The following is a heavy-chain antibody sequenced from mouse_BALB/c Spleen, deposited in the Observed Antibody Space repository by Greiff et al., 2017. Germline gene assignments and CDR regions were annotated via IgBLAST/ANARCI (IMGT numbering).Heavy chain of an antibody. CDR1: GFTFSSYT. CDR2: ISSGGST. V-gene: IGHV5-6-5*01. Sequence: EVMLVESGGGLVKPGGSLKLSCAASGFTFSSYTMSWVRQTPEKRLEWVASISSGGSTYYPDSVKGRFTISRDNARNILYLQMSSLRSEDTAMYYCARDYDGYKGFAYWGQGTLVTVSA. D-gene: IGHD2-3*01. J-gene: IGHJ3*01. CDR3: ARDYDGYKGFAY.